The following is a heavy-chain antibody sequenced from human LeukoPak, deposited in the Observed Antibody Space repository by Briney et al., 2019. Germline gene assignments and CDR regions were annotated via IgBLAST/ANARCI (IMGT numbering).Heavy chain of an antibody. V-gene: IGHV3-23*01. Sequence: GGSLRLSCAASGFTFSSYAMSWVRQAPEKGLEWVSAISDNGGGTYYADSVKGRSTISRDNSKNTLYLQMNNLRAEDTAVYYCAKGGYTYGDYWGQGTLVTVSS. CDR2: ISDNGGGT. J-gene: IGHJ4*02. CDR1: GFTFSSYA. D-gene: IGHD5-18*01. CDR3: AKGGYTYGDY.